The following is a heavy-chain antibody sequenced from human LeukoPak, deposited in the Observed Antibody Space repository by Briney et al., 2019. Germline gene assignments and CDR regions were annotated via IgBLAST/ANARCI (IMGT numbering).Heavy chain of an antibody. J-gene: IGHJ4*02. CDR3: ARHYPGGDYFIDY. Sequence: GESLKISCKGSGYSFTSYWIGWVHQIPGKGLEWVGIIYPGDSDTRYSPSFQDQVIISADKSISTAYLQWSSLKASDTAMYYCARHYPGGDYFIDYWGQGTLVTVSS. D-gene: IGHD4-17*01. CDR1: GYSFTSYW. V-gene: IGHV5-51*07. CDR2: IYPGDSDT.